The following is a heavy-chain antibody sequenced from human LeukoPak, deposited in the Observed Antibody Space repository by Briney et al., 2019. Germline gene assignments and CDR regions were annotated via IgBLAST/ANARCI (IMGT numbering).Heavy chain of an antibody. CDR2: SYPVDSDT. CDR3: ARASVSMLRGGITGKWFDP. D-gene: IGHD3-10*01. Sequence: GASLKISCKSSGYIFTTYWIGWVRQMPGKRLEWMGISYPVDSDTRYSPSFQGQVTISVDKSISTAYLQWGSLKASDTAMYYCARASVSMLRGGITGKWFDPWGQGTLVTVSS. CDR1: GYIFTTYW. J-gene: IGHJ5*02. V-gene: IGHV5-51*01.